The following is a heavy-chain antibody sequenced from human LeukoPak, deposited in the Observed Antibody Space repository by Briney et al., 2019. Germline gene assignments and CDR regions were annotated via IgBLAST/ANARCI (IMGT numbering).Heavy chain of an antibody. Sequence: SGPTLVNPPQTLTLTCTFSGFSLRTRGVGVGWIRQPPGKALEWLALIYWDDDKRYSPSLKSRLTITKDTSKNQVVLTMTNMDPVDTATYYCAHRIIELGYFDYWGQGTLVTVSS. CDR1: GFSLRTRGVG. CDR3: AHRIIELGYFDY. CDR2: IYWDDDK. D-gene: IGHD2/OR15-2a*01. V-gene: IGHV2-5*02. J-gene: IGHJ4*02.